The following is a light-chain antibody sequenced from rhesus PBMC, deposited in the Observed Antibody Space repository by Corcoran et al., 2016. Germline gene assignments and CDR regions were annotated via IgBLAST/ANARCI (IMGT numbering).Light chain of an antibody. CDR3: QKYSGSPT. J-gene: IGKJ1*01. CDR2: GAS. V-gene: IGKV3-53*01. CDR1: QSVSSY. Sequence: QVILTQSPATLSLSPGERATLSCRASQSVSSYLAWYQQKPGQAPRLLIYGASSRATGIPDRVSGRGSGTEFTLTISSPEPEDFVVYYCQKYSGSPTFGQGAKVEIK.